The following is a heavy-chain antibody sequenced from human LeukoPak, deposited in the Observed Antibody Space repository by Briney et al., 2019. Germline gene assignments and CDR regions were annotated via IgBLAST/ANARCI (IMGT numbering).Heavy chain of an antibody. J-gene: IGHJ3*02. CDR2: IRSTSNYI. Sequence: GGSLRLSCGASGFTFGTYAMTWVRQSPGKGLGWVSTIRSTSNYIYYAASVKGRFTISRDNPKNSLYLQMNSLRAEDTAVYYCARLGGIAADNAFDIWGHGTLVTVSS. D-gene: IGHD6-13*01. V-gene: IGHV3-21*01. CDR3: ARLGGIAADNAFDI. CDR1: GFTFGTYA.